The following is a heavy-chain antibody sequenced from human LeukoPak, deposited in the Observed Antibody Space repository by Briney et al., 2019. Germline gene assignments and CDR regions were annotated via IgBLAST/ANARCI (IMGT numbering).Heavy chain of an antibody. J-gene: IGHJ5*02. CDR3: ARDPGSLDYGDYVVWFDP. CDR2: IYTSGST. V-gene: IGHV4-4*07. CDR1: GGSISSYY. Sequence: SETLSLTCTVSGGSISSYYWSWIRQPAGKGLEWIGRIYTSGSTNYNPSLKSRVTMSVDTSKNQFSLKLSSVTAADTAVYYCARDPGSLDYGDYVVWFDPWGQGTLVTVSS. D-gene: IGHD4-17*01.